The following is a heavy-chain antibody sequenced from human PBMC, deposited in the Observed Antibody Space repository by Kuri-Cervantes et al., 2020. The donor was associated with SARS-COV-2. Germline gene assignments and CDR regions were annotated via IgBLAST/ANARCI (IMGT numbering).Heavy chain of an antibody. CDR3: ARDQDYYDSNDYFDY. CDR2: IWYDGSNK. Sequence: GGSLRLSCAASGFTFSSYGMHWVRQAPGKGLEWVAVIWYDGSNKYYADSVKGRFTTSRDNSKNTLYLQMNSLRAEDTAVYYCARDQDYYDSNDYFDYWGQGTLVTVSS. J-gene: IGHJ4*02. CDR1: GFTFSSYG. D-gene: IGHD3-22*01. V-gene: IGHV3-33*01.